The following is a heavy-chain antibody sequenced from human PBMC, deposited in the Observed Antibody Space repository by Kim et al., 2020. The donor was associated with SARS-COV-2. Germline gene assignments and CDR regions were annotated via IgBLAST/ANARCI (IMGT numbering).Heavy chain of an antibody. J-gene: IGHJ5*02. D-gene: IGHD2-2*01. CDR2: INPNSGGT. Sequence: ASVKVSCKASGYTFTGYYMHWVRQAPGQGLEWMGWINPNSGGTNYAQKFQGRVTMTRDTSISTAYMELSRLRSDDTAVYYCARSRALGYCSSTSCYVWFDPWGQGTLVTVSS. CDR1: GYTFTGYY. CDR3: ARSRALGYCSSTSCYVWFDP. V-gene: IGHV1-2*02.